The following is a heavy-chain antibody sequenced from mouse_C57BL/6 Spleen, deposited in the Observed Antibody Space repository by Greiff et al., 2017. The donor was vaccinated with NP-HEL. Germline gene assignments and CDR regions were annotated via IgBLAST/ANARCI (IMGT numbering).Heavy chain of an antibody. V-gene: IGHV1-81*01. CDR1: GYTFTSYG. J-gene: IGHJ4*01. Sequence: QVQLQQSGAELARPGASVKLSCKASGYTFTSYGISWVKQRPGQGLEWIGEIYPRSGNTYYNEKFKGKATLTADKSSSTAYMELRILTSEDSAVYFCGSSILYAMDYWGQGTSVTVSS. D-gene: IGHD1-1*01. CDR2: IYPRSGNT. CDR3: GSSILYAMDY.